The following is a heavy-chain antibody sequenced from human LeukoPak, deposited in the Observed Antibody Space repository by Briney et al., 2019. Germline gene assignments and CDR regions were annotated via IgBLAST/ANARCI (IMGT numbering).Heavy chain of an antibody. J-gene: IGHJ4*02. D-gene: IGHD5/OR15-5a*01. Sequence: GGSLRLSCAASGFTFSSYAISWVRQAPGKGLEWVSGINLRGSGTYYARSVKGRFTISRDNSKNTLYLQMNGLRAEDTALYYCAKESSVYDSYVFDSWGRGTLVTVSS. CDR1: GFTFSSYA. V-gene: IGHV3-23*01. CDR3: AKESSVYDSYVFDS. CDR2: INLRGSGT.